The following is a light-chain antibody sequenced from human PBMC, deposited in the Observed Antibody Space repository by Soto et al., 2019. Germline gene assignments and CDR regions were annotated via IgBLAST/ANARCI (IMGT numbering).Light chain of an antibody. CDR3: SSYAGSNNFV. CDR1: SSDVGYYDY. Sequence: QSVLTQPPSASGFPGQSVTISCTGTSSDVGYYDYVSSYQQHPGKAPKLVIYEVTKRPSGVPDRVSASKSGNTASLTVSGLRAEDEADYYCSSYAGSNNFVFGSGTKVTVL. J-gene: IGLJ1*01. CDR2: EVT. V-gene: IGLV2-8*01.